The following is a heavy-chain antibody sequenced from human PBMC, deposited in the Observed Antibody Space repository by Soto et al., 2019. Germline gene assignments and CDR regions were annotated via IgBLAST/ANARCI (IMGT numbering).Heavy chain of an antibody. D-gene: IGHD6-19*01. Sequence: QVQLVQSGAEVKKPGASVKVSCKASGYTFTRYAIHWVRQAPGQRLEWMGWINAGNGNTKYSQKFQGRVTITRDTSASTAYMELRSLTSEDTAVYYCARDGAVSGNSNFDYWGQGTLVTVSS. CDR2: INAGNGNT. CDR1: GYTFTRYA. CDR3: ARDGAVSGNSNFDY. V-gene: IGHV1-3*01. J-gene: IGHJ4*02.